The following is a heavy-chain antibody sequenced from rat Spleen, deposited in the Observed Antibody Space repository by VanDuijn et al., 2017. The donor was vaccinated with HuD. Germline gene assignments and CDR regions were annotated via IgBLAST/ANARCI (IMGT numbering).Heavy chain of an antibody. D-gene: IGHD1-12*02. J-gene: IGHJ3*01. CDR3: ARSDGTHYYLPFAN. CDR2: ITNAGNT. CDR1: GHSIASSYR. Sequence: EVQLQESGPGLVKPSQSLSLTCSVTGHSIASSYRWNWIRKFPGNKLEWMGYITNAGNTNYNPSLKSRISITRDTFKNQFFLQVNSVTSEDTATYYCARSDGTHYYLPFANWGQGTLVTVSS. V-gene: IGHV3-3*01.